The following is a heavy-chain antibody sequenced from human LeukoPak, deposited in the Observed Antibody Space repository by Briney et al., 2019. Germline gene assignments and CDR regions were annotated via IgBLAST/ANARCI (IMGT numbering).Heavy chain of an antibody. CDR2: IGSSGSAI. V-gene: IGHV3-48*03. CDR3: ARVGYDWNVFDY. CDR1: GFTFSSYE. J-gene: IGHJ4*02. Sequence: GGSLRLSCAASGFTFSSYEMNWVRQAPGKGLEWVSYIGSSGSAIYYADSVKGRFTISRDNAKNSLYLQMNSLSAEDTALYYCARVGYDWNVFDYWGQGTLVTLSS. D-gene: IGHD1-20*01.